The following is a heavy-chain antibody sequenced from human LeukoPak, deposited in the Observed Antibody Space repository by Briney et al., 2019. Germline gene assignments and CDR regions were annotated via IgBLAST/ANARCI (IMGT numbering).Heavy chain of an antibody. D-gene: IGHD3-22*01. CDR1: GYTLSDLS. CDR2: FDPEDAET. CDR3: ATDYYDGTVSYFPPRH. Sequence: ASVKVSCKVSGYTLSDLSMHWVRQAPGLGLEWMGGFDPEDAETVYAQRFQARVTMTEDTSTDTAYMELTRLTPEDTAMYFCATDYYDGTVSYFPPRHWGQGTLVTVSS. V-gene: IGHV1-24*01. J-gene: IGHJ4*02.